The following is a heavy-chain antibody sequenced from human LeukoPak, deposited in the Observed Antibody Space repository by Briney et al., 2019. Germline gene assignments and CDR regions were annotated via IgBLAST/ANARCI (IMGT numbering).Heavy chain of an antibody. V-gene: IGHV4-39*01. J-gene: IGHJ5*02. CDR3: ARLGIFYDTSGYSNWFDP. CDR1: GGSISSSHYY. Sequence: SETLSLTCTVSGGSISSSHYYWGWIRQPPGKGLEWIGSMYYSGSTYYNPSLKSRVTISVDTSKNQFSLKLRSVTAADTAVYYCARLGIFYDTSGYSNWFDPWGQGTLVTVSS. D-gene: IGHD3-22*01. CDR2: MYYSGST.